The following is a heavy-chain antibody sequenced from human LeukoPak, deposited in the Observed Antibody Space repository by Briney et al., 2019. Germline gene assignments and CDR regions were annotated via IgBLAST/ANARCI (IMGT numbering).Heavy chain of an antibody. Sequence: SQTLSLTCTVSGGSISSSDYYWSWIRQPPGKGLEWIGYIYYSGSTYYNPSLKSRVTISVDTSKNQFSLKLSSVTAADTAVYYCARDLLYCGGDCGFDPWGQGTLVTVSS. CDR1: GGSISSSDYY. CDR2: IYYSGST. V-gene: IGHV4-30-4*08. CDR3: ARDLLYCGGDCGFDP. D-gene: IGHD2-21*01. J-gene: IGHJ5*02.